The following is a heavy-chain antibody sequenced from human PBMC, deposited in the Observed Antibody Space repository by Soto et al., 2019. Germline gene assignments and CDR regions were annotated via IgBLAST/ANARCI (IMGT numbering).Heavy chain of an antibody. CDR1: GGSISSYY. D-gene: IGHD1-26*01. CDR2: IYYSGST. V-gene: IGHV4-59*01. J-gene: IGHJ6*02. Sequence: ETLSLTCTVSGGSISSYYWSWIRQPPGKGLEWIGYIYYSGSTNYNPSLKSRVTISVDTSKNQFSLKLSSVTAADTAVYYCARCVGYYYGMDVWGQGTTVTVSS. CDR3: ARCVGYYYGMDV.